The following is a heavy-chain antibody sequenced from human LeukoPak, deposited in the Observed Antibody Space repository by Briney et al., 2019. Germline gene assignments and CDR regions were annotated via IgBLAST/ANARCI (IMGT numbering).Heavy chain of an antibody. J-gene: IGHJ4*02. V-gene: IGHV3-23*01. CDR2: ISDSGGST. D-gene: IGHD1-26*01. CDR3: ATTGSGSYYDY. Sequence: GSLRLSCSASGFTFSSYAMSWVRQAPGKGLEWVSAISDSGGSTYYADSVKGRFTISRDNSKNTLYLQMNSLRVEDTAVYYCATTGSGSYYDYWGQGTLVTVSS. CDR1: GFTFSSYA.